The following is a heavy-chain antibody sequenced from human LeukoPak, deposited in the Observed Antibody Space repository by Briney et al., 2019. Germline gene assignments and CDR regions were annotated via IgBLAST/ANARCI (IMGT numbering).Heavy chain of an antibody. D-gene: IGHD6-19*01. CDR1: GFTFRTYA. CDR3: AGAVTGYYYGMDA. J-gene: IGHJ6*02. CDR2: ISDSGGNT. Sequence: GSLRLSCAASGFTFRTYAMSWIRQAPGKALEWVSGISDSGGNTYYAGSVRGRFTISTDNSRSTVYLQMYSLGAEDTAVYYCAGAVTGYYYGMDAWGQGTTVTVSS. V-gene: IGHV3-23*01.